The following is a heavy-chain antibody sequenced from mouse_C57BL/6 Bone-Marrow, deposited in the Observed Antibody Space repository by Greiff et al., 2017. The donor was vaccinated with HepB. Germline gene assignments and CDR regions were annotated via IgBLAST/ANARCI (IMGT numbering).Heavy chain of an antibody. CDR2: INPGSGGT. Sequence: QVQLKESVAELVRPGTSVKVSCKASGYAFTNYLIEWVKQRPGQGLEWIGVINPGSGGTNYNEKFKGKATLTADKSSSTAYMQLSSLTSEDSAVYFCARFWCYAMDYWGQGTSVTVSS. D-gene: IGHD1-1*02. V-gene: IGHV1-54*01. CDR3: ARFWCYAMDY. J-gene: IGHJ4*01. CDR1: GYAFTNYL.